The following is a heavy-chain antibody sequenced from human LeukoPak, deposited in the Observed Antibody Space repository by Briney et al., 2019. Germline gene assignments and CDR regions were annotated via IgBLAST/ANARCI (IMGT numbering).Heavy chain of an antibody. CDR1: GGSISSGDYY. J-gene: IGHJ4*02. CDR3: ASSTVPAAIPYFDY. Sequence: SETLSLTXTVSGGSISSGDYYWSWIRQPPGKGLEWIGYIYYSGSTYYNPSLKSRVTISVDTSKNQFSLKLSSVTAADTAAYYCASSTVPAAIPYFDYWGQGTLVTVSS. V-gene: IGHV4-30-4*08. D-gene: IGHD2-2*02. CDR2: IYYSGST.